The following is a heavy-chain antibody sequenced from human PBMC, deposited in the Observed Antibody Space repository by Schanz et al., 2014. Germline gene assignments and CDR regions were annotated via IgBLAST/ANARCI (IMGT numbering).Heavy chain of an antibody. D-gene: IGHD6-6*01. V-gene: IGHV3-20*01. J-gene: IGHJ5*02. Sequence: AQVVESGGGVVQPGRSLRLSCAASGFTFSASAMHWVRQAPGKGLEWVSGINWNGGSTGYADSVKGRFTISRDNAKNSLYLQMNSLRAGDTAFYHCARGSSASLSRVWFDLWGQGTLVTVSS. CDR2: INWNGGST. CDR3: ARGSSASLSRVWFDL. CDR1: GFTFSASA.